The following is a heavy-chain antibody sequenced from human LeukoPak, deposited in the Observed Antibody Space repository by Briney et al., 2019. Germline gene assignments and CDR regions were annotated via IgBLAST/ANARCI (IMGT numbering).Heavy chain of an antibody. CDR2: INPNSGGT. J-gene: IGHJ5*02. CDR3: ASTPPYYYDSSGYRPSGWFDP. V-gene: IGHV1-2*02. Sequence: ASAKVSCKASGYTFTGYYMHWVRQAPGQGLEWMGWINPNSGGTNYAQKFQGRVTMTRDASISTAYMELSRLRSDDTAVYYCASTPPYYYDSSGYRPSGWFDPWGQGTLVTVSS. D-gene: IGHD3-22*01. CDR1: GYTFTGYY.